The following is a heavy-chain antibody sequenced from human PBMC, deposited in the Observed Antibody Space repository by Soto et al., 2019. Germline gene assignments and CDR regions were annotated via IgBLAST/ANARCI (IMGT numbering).Heavy chain of an antibody. CDR1: GYIFTSYG. Sequence: QVQLVQSGGDVKKPGASVKVSCWASGYIFTSYGISWVRQAPGQGLEWMGWINGDNGNINYAQNLQGRLTMTRDTSTSTVDMELRSLRSDDTAVYYCARDPSTGLFDYLGQGTLVTVSS. D-gene: IGHD4-17*01. V-gene: IGHV1-18*04. CDR2: INGDNGNI. CDR3: ARDPSTGLFDY. J-gene: IGHJ4*02.